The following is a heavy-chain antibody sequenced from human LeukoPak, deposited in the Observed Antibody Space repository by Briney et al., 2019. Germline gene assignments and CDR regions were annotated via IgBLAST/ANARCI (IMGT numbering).Heavy chain of an antibody. D-gene: IGHD1-1*01. CDR1: GYTFTSYG. Sequence: ASVKVSCKASGYTFTSYGISWVRQAPGQGLERMGWISAYNGNTNYAQKLQGRVTMTTDTSTSTAYMELRSLRSDDTAVYYCARGGPTGTVDYGMDVWGQGTTVTVSS. V-gene: IGHV1-18*01. CDR2: ISAYNGNT. J-gene: IGHJ6*02. CDR3: ARGGPTGTVDYGMDV.